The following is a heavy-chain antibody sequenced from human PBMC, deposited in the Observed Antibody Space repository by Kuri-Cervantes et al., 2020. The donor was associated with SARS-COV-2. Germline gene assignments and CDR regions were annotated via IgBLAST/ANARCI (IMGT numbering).Heavy chain of an antibody. V-gene: IGHV3-30*02. CDR1: GFTFSSYG. Sequence: GESLKISCAASGFTFSSYGMHWVRQAPGKGLEWVAFIRYDGSNKYYADSVKGRFTISRDNSKNTLYLQMNSLRAEDTAVYYCAKDVYSGSYCSYFDYWGQGTLVTVSS. CDR2: IRYDGSNK. J-gene: IGHJ4*02. CDR3: AKDVYSGSYCSYFDY. D-gene: IGHD1-26*01.